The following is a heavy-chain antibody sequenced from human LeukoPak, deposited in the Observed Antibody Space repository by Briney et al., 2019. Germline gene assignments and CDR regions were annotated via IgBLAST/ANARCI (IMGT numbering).Heavy chain of an antibody. Sequence: PGGSLRLSCAASGFTFSSYSMNWVRQAPGKGLEWVSSISSSSGNIYYADSVKGRFTISRDNAKNLLYLQMHSLRAEDTAVYYCSRGGSSSGDGLDYWGQGTLVTVSS. CDR1: GFTFSSYS. J-gene: IGHJ4*02. CDR2: ISSSSGNI. CDR3: SRGGSSSGDGLDY. D-gene: IGHD6-6*01. V-gene: IGHV3-21*01.